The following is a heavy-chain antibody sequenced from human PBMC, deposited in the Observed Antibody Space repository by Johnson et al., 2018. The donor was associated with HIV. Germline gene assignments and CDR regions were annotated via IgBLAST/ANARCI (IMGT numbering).Heavy chain of an antibody. CDR2: IYSGGSI. V-gene: IGHV3-53*01. CDR3: ARVGRPWLPRDAFDI. CDR1: GFIVSSNY. J-gene: IGHJ3*02. Sequence: VQLVESGGGLIQPGGSLRLSCAVSGFIVSSNYMSWVRQAPGNGLEWVSVIYSGGSIYYADSVKGRFTISRDNSKNTLYLQMNSLRAEDTAVYYCARVGRPWLPRDAFDIWGQGTMVTVSS. D-gene: IGHD6-19*01.